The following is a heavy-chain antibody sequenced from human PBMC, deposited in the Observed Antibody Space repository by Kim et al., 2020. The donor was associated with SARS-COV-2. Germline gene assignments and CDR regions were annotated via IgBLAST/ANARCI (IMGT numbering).Heavy chain of an antibody. Sequence: GGSLRLSCAASGFTFSSYGMHWVRQAPGKGLEWVAVISYDGSNKYYADSVKGRFTISRDNSKNTLYLQMNSLRAEDTAVYYCAKDVSSGWVPDYWGQGTLVTVSS. D-gene: IGHD6-19*01. CDR3: AKDVSSGWVPDY. V-gene: IGHV3-30*18. CDR1: GFTFSSYG. J-gene: IGHJ4*02. CDR2: ISYDGSNK.